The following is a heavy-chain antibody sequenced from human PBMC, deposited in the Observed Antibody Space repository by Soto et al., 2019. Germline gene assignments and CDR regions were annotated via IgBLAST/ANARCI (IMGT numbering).Heavy chain of an antibody. V-gene: IGHV1-18*04. CDR1: GYPFSKYG. CDR3: ATSYDSGFDP. CDR2: IKPDNGNT. J-gene: IGHJ5*02. Sequence: QLQLVQSGGEVKKPGASVRVSCEAYGYPFSKYGISWIRQAPGQGLEWMGWIKPDNGNTDYAQKFQGRVTMTTDTSSNTAYMELRSLRSDDTAVYYCATSYDSGFDPWGQGPWSVSPQ. D-gene: IGHD5-12*01.